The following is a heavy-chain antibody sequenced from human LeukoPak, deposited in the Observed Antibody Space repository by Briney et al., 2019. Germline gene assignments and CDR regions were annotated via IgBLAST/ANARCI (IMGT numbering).Heavy chain of an antibody. J-gene: IGHJ4*02. CDR2: INPKTVGT. CDR1: GYTFTDYY. Sequence: ASMKVSCKTSGYTFTDYYSHWVRQAPGQGLEWMGWINPKTVGTKYAQKFQGRVTMTRDTSISTAYLEVRRVRSDDTAVYYCARDPTSNQLLPFDYWGQGTLVIVSS. V-gene: IGHV1-2*02. CDR3: ARDPTSNQLLPFDY. D-gene: IGHD2-2*01.